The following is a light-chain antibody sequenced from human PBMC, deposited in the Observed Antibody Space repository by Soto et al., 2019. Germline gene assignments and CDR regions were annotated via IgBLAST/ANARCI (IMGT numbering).Light chain of an antibody. J-gene: IGKJ1*01. CDR2: GAS. CDR3: LQYKNWPLT. V-gene: IGKV3-15*01. Sequence: ITQSPATLSLSTGESATLSCIANETVSRNLAWYLQKPGQAPRLLVFGASTRATGVPARFSVSGSGTEFALSISRLQSEDFAIYYCLQYKNWPLTFGQGTKVDIK. CDR1: ETVSRN.